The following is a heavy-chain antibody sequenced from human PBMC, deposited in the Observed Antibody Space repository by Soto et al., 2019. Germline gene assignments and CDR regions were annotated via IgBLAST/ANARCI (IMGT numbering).Heavy chain of an antibody. V-gene: IGHV3-30*04. J-gene: IGHJ3*02. CDR1: GFTFSSYA. CDR2: ISYDGSNK. Sequence: GGSLRLSCAASGFTFSSYAMHWVRQAPGKGLEWVAVISYDGSNKYYADSVKGRFTISRDNSKNTLYLQMNSLRAEDTAVYYCAGVFVEMATMYAFDIWGQGTMVTVSS. CDR3: AGVFVEMATMYAFDI. D-gene: IGHD5-12*01.